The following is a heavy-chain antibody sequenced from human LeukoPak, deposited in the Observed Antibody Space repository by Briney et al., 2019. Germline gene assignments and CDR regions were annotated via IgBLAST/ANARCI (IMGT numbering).Heavy chain of an antibody. CDR3: ARRPYSDTSGRLSDV. CDR1: GLNFSSRW. D-gene: IGHD3-22*01. V-gene: IGHV3-7*01. J-gene: IGHJ6*02. CDR2: IKEDGSEK. Sequence: GGSLRLSCAASGLNFSSRWMNWVRQAPGQGLEWVASIKEDGSEKHYVDSVRGRFTISRDNAKNSLYLQMNSLRDDDTALYYCARRPYSDTSGRLSDVWGQGTTVTVSS.